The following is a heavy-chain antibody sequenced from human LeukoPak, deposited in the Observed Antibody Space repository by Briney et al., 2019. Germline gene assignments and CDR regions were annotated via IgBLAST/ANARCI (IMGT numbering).Heavy chain of an antibody. J-gene: IGHJ5*02. CDR3: ARGREYFYGSGILGWIDP. CDR1: GFNFSSYA. V-gene: IGHV3-30*01. CDR2: LSYEGSNE. Sequence: PWGSLRLSCAASGFNFSSYAMHWVRQAPGKGLEWVAALSYEGSNEYYAVSVKGRFTISRDNSKNTLYLQMNSLRAEDMAVYYCARGREYFYGSGILGWIDPWGQGTLVTVSS. D-gene: IGHD3-10*01.